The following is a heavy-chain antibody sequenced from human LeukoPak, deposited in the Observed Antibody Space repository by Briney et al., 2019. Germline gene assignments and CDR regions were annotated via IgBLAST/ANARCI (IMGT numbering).Heavy chain of an antibody. Sequence: GGSLRLSCSASGFIFGNYAMSWVRQAPGKGLEWVSSISASGGSAYYADSVKGRFTISRDNSKNTLFLQMNSLRAEDTAVYYCARDYYDSSGYYFDYWGQGTLVTVSS. J-gene: IGHJ4*02. CDR2: ISASGGSA. V-gene: IGHV3-23*01. D-gene: IGHD3-22*01. CDR1: GFIFGNYA. CDR3: ARDYYDSSGYYFDY.